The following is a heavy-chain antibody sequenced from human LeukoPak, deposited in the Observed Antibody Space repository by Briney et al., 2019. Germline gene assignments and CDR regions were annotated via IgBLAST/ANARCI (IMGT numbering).Heavy chain of an antibody. Sequence: SETLSLTCTVSGGSIRSNNYYWGWIRQPPGKGLEWIGSIYYSGSTYYNPSLKSRVTISVDTSKNQFSLKLSSVTAADTAVYYCVVGATHFDYWGQGTLVTVSS. J-gene: IGHJ4*02. CDR3: VVGATHFDY. D-gene: IGHD1-26*01. V-gene: IGHV4-39*01. CDR2: IYYSGST. CDR1: GGSIRSNNYY.